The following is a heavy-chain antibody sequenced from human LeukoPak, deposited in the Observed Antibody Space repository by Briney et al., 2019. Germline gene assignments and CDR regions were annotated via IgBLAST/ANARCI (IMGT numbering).Heavy chain of an antibody. CDR1: GGSFSGYY. CDR3: ARDRLLWFGGLYYYGMDV. J-gene: IGHJ6*04. Sequence: SETLSLTCAVYGGSFSGYYWSWIRQPPGKGLEWIGEINHSGSTNYNPSLKRRVTIPVDTSKNQFSLKLSSVTDADTAVYYCARDRLLWFGGLYYYGMDVWGKGTTVTVSS. V-gene: IGHV4-34*01. D-gene: IGHD3-10*01. CDR2: INHSGST.